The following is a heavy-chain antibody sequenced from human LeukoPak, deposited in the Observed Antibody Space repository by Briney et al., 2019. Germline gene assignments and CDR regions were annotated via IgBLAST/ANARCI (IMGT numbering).Heavy chain of an antibody. CDR2: INPSGGST. CDR3: AKNILLVVPAGYGMDV. J-gene: IGHJ6*02. V-gene: IGHV1-46*01. D-gene: IGHD2-2*01. Sequence: GASVKVSCKASGYTFTSYYMHWVRQAPGQGLEWMGIINPSGGSTSYAQKFQGRVTMTRDTSTSTVYMELSSLRSEDTAVYYCAKNILLVVPAGYGMDVWGQGTTVTVSS. CDR1: GYTFTSYY.